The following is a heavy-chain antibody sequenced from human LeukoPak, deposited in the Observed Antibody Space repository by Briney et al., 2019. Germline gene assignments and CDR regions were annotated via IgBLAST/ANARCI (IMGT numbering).Heavy chain of an antibody. Sequence: ASVKVSCKASGYTFTSYAMNWVRQHPAQGLEWMLWINTNTGNPTYSHAFTERFVFSLATSFITSYLQIRGLKAEDTAVYYCARGGEIVAKMLWYYHYMDVWAKGTRVSVS. CDR3: ARGGEIVAKMLWYYHYMDV. V-gene: IGHV7-4-1*02. D-gene: IGHD5-12*01. CDR2: INTNTGNP. CDR1: GYTFTSYA. J-gene: IGHJ6*03.